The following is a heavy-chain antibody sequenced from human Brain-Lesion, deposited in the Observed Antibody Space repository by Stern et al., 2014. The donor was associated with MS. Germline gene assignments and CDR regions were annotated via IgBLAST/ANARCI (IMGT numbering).Heavy chain of an antibody. Sequence: QVQLVQSGPGLVKPSQTLSLTCIVSGGSISSGSFYWNWIRQPAGKGLEWIGRIYSSGSTNYNPYLKSRVTISGEPSQNQFSLQLISMTAADTAVYYCARETGGYTYGDTDFFDYWGQGALVTVSS. CDR1: GGSISSGSFY. D-gene: IGHD5-18*01. CDR3: ARETGGYTYGDTDFFDY. J-gene: IGHJ4*02. CDR2: IYSSGST. V-gene: IGHV4-61*02.